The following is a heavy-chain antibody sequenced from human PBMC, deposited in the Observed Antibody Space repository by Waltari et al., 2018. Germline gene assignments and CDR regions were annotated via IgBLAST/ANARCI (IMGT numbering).Heavy chain of an antibody. CDR2: IRNRARSFTT. CDR3: VRDKSGGYYDY. D-gene: IGHD1-26*01. Sequence: EVQAVESGGGLVQPGGSLRLSCAASGFTPTDHYMNWVRQAPGKGREWVGLIRNRARSFTTDYAASVEGRFAISRDDSKNLLYLQMNSLKTEDTAVYYCVRDKSGGYYDYWGQGTLVTVSS. J-gene: IGHJ4*02. V-gene: IGHV3-72*01. CDR1: GFTPTDHY.